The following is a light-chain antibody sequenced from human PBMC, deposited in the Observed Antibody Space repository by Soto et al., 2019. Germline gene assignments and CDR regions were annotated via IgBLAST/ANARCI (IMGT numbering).Light chain of an antibody. J-gene: IGKJ5*01. CDR3: QQSSNTPIT. Sequence: DIQMTQSPSSLSASVGDRITITCRASQSISRYLNWYQHKPGKAPKLLINAASSLERGVPSRFSGGGSGTDFTLTISSLQPEDFATYYCQQSSNTPITFGQGTRLEIK. V-gene: IGKV1-39*01. CDR1: QSISRY. CDR2: AAS.